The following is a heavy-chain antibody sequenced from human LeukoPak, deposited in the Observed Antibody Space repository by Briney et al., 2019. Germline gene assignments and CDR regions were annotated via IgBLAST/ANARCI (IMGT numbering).Heavy chain of an antibody. CDR1: GFTFSSHG. J-gene: IGHJ4*02. Sequence: GGSLRLSCAASGFTFSSHGMHWVRQAPGKGLEWVAFISYDGSNKDHADSVRGRFTISRDNSKNTLYLQMNSLRAEDTAVYFCPKEEFVVVLSAPNYWGQGTLVTVSA. CDR2: ISYDGSNK. CDR3: PKEEFVVVLSAPNY. V-gene: IGHV3-30*18. D-gene: IGHD2-15*01.